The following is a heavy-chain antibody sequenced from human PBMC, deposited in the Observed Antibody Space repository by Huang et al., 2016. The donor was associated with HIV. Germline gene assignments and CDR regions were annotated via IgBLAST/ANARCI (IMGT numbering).Heavy chain of an antibody. D-gene: IGHD1-7*01. CDR1: GFSFSSAW. J-gene: IGHJ3*02. V-gene: IGHV3-15*07. Sequence: EVQLVESGGGLVKPGGSLRLSCEVSGFSFSSAWMNWVRQAQGKGLEGVGRIKSKTERGTTDYAAPVKGRFTISRDDSKNTLYLQMNSLKTEDTGVYYCTTGTRDYLNAFDIWGQGTKVTVSS. CDR2: IKSKTERGTT. CDR3: TTGTRDYLNAFDI.